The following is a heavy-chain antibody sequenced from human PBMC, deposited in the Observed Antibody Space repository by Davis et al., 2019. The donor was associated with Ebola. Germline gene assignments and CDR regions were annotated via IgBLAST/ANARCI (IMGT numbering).Heavy chain of an antibody. CDR3: ASTKIYYDSSGYYSGFSFDI. CDR1: GFTFSGSS. D-gene: IGHD3-22*01. CDR2: IRSKANNYAT. V-gene: IGHV3-73*01. Sequence: PGGSLRLSCAASGFTFSGSSMHWVRRASGKGLEWVGRIRSKANNYATAYAASVKGRFTISRDDSKNTAYLQMNSLKTEDTAVYYCASTKIYYDSSGYYSGFSFDIWGQGTMVTVSS. J-gene: IGHJ3*02.